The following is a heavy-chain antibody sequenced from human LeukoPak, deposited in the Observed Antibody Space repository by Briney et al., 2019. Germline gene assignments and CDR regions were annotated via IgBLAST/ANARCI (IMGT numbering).Heavy chain of an antibody. Sequence: KPSETLSLTCAVYGGSFSGYYWSWIRQPPGKGLEWIGEINHSGSTNYNPSLKSRVTISVDTSKNQFSLKLSSVTAADTAVYYCASHLRWLGRGFDYWGQGTLVTVSS. CDR2: INHSGST. CDR3: ASHLRWLGRGFDY. D-gene: IGHD3-10*01. V-gene: IGHV4-34*01. J-gene: IGHJ4*02. CDR1: GGSFSGYY.